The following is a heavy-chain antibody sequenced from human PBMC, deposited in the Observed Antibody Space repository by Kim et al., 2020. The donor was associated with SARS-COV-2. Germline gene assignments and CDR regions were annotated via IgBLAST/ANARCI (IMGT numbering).Heavy chain of an antibody. Sequence: SETLSLTCSVSGGSITAYYWNWIRQPPGKGLEWLGYIYHSGSTTYNPSLKSRLTISVDTSKNQISLKLKSVTAADTAVYFCARDRRGGTGFFDSWGQGAL. J-gene: IGHJ4*02. CDR2: IYHSGST. V-gene: IGHV4-59*13. D-gene: IGHD3-16*01. CDR3: ARDRRGGTGFFDS. CDR1: GGSITAYY.